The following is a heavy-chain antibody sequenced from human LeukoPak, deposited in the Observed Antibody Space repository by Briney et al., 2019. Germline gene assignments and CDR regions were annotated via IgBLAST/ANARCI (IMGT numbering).Heavy chain of an antibody. Sequence: GGSLRLSCAASGFTFSSYWMSWVRQAPGKGLEWVANIKQDGSEKYYVDSVKGRFTISRDNAKNSLYLQMNSLRAEDTAVYYCASRKRSRVRGDAFDIWGQGTMVTVSS. J-gene: IGHJ3*02. CDR3: ASRKRSRVRGDAFDI. D-gene: IGHD1-14*01. CDR2: IKQDGSEK. CDR1: GFTFSSYW. V-gene: IGHV3-7*01.